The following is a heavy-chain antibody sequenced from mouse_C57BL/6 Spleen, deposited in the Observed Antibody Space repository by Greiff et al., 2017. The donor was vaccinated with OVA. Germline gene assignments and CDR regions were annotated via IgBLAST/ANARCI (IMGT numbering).Heavy chain of an antibody. V-gene: IGHV1-64*01. CDR3: ARDAAYDGYPYAMDY. J-gene: IGHJ4*01. CDR1: GYTFTSYW. D-gene: IGHD2-3*01. CDR2: IHPNSGST. Sequence: VQLQQPGAELVKPGASVKLSCKASGYTFTSYWMHWVKQRPGQGLEWIGMIHPNSGSTNYNEKFKSKATLTVDKSSSTAYMQLSSLTSEDSAVYYCARDAAYDGYPYAMDYWGQGTSVTVSS.